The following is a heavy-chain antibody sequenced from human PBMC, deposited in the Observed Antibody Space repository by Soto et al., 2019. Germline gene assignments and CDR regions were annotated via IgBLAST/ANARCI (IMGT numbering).Heavy chain of an antibody. CDR3: ARSEGDKLDRPNYYYGMDV. D-gene: IGHD3-16*01. J-gene: IGHJ6*02. Sequence: QVQLVQSGAEVKKPGSSVKVSCKASGDTFSSYAISWVRQAPGQGLEWMGGIIPIFGTANYAQKFQGRVTITADESTSTAYMELSSLRSEDTAVYYCARSEGDKLDRPNYYYGMDVWGQGTTVTVSS. V-gene: IGHV1-69*01. CDR1: GDTFSSYA. CDR2: IIPIFGTA.